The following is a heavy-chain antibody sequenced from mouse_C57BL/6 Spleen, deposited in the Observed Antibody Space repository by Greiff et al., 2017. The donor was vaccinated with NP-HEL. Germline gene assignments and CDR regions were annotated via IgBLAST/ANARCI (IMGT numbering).Heavy chain of an antibody. CDR2: FYPGSGSI. CDR1: GYTFTEYT. Sequence: VQLQQSGAELVKPGASVKLSCKASGYTFTEYTIHWVKQRSGQGLEWIGWFYPGSGSIKYNEKFKDKATLTADKPSSTVYMELSRLTSEESAVFFCARHEGGELDFAYWGQGTLVTVSA. CDR3: ARHEGGELDFAY. D-gene: IGHD4-1*01. V-gene: IGHV1-62-2*01. J-gene: IGHJ3*01.